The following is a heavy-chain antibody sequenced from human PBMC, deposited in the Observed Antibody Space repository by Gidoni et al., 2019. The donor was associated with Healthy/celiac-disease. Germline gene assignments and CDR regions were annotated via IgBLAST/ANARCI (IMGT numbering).Heavy chain of an antibody. CDR3: ARDQLSGDIVVVQAAF. J-gene: IGHJ4*02. CDR2: IIPIFGTA. Sequence: QVQLVQSGAELKTPGSSVKVSCKASGGTFSSYAISWVRQAPGQGLEWMGGIIPIFGTANYAQKFQGRVTITADESTSTAYMELSSLRSEDTAVYYCARDQLSGDIVVVQAAFWGQGTLVTVSS. V-gene: IGHV1-69*01. D-gene: IGHD2-2*01. CDR1: GGTFSSYA.